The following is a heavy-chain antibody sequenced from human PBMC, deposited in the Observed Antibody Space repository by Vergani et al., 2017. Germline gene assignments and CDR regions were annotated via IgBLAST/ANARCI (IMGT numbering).Heavy chain of an antibody. Sequence: EVQLVESGGGLVKPGGSLRLSCAASGFTFSDFSMSWVRQAPGKGLEWVAFIGSSGPYINYADSVKGRFIIFRDNTNNSLFLQLRSLRAEDAAVYYCARDCTSGGCPDNYGMDVWGQGATVTVSS. CDR2: IGSSGPYI. D-gene: IGHD2-8*01. J-gene: IGHJ6*02. CDR1: GFTFSDFS. CDR3: ARDCTSGGCPDNYGMDV. V-gene: IGHV3-21*06.